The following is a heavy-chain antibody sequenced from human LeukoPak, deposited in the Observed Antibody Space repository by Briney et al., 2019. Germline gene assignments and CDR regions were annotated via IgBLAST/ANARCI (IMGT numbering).Heavy chain of an antibody. V-gene: IGHV1-69*05. CDR1: GGTFSSYA. CDR2: IIPIFGTA. CDR3: ARDKVRGSWFDP. Sequence: SVKVSXKASGGTFSSYAISWVRQAPGQGLEWMGRIIPIFGTANYAQKFQGRVTITTDESTSTAYMELSSLRSEDTAVYYCARDKVRGSWFDPWGQGTLVTVSS. D-gene: IGHD3-10*01. J-gene: IGHJ5*02.